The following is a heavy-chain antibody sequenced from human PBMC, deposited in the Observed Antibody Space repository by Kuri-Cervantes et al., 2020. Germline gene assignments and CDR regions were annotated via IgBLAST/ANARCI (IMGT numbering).Heavy chain of an antibody. J-gene: IGHJ6*02. CDR2: ISGSGGST. Sequence: GGSLRLSCAASGFTFSSYAMSWVRQAPGKGLEWVSAISGSGGSTYYADSVKGRFTISRDNSKNTLYLQMNSLRAEDTAVYYCAKEHMVRGFFNYYYYYGMDVWGQGTTVTVSS. D-gene: IGHD3-10*01. V-gene: IGHV3-23*01. CDR1: GFTFSSYA. CDR3: AKEHMVRGFFNYYYYYGMDV.